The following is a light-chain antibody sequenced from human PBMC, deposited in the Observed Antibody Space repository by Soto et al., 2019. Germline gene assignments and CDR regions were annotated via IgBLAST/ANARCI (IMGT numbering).Light chain of an antibody. CDR1: SSDVGGYNY. CDR3: SSYAGSSNV. CDR2: EVS. J-gene: IGLJ1*01. V-gene: IGLV2-8*01. Sequence: QSVLTQPPSASGSPGQSVTISCTGTSSDVGGYNYVSWYQQHPGKAPEVMIYEVSKRPSGVPDRFSGSKSGNTASLTVSGLQAEDEADYYCSSYAGSSNVFGTGTKVTVL.